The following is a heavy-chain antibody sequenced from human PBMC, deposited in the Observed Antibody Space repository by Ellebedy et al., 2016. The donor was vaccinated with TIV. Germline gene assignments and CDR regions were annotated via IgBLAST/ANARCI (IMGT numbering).Heavy chain of an antibody. D-gene: IGHD4-17*01. J-gene: IGHJ5*02. V-gene: IGHV3-7*03. CDR1: GFTFSSYW. CDR3: ARLQMTTTFNWFDP. CDR2: IKQDGSEK. Sequence: GGSLRLXXAASGFTFSSYWMNWVRQAPGKGLEWVANIKQDGSEKYYVDPVKGRFTISRDNAKNSLYLQMNSLRAEDTAVYYCARLQMTTTFNWFDPWGQGTLVTVSS.